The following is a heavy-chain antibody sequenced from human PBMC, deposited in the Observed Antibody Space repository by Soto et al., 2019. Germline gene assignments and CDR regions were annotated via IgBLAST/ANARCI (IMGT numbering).Heavy chain of an antibody. D-gene: IGHD3-9*01. CDR2: IRSASSYT. CDR1: GFTFSDYY. CDR3: ARIQLRYCEGYFDY. V-gene: IGHV3-11*06. Sequence: QVQLVESGGGLVKPGGSLRLSCAASGFTFSDYYMAWIRQAPGEGLEWVSFIRSASSYTDYADSVKGRVTVSRDNAKNSLYLQLNSLRAEDTAMYYCARIQLRYCEGYFDYWGQGTLVTVSS. J-gene: IGHJ4*02.